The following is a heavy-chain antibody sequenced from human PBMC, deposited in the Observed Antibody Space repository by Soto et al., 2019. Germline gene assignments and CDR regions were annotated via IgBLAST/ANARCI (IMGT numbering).Heavy chain of an antibody. CDR3: ARLGNIVLVPAAERLYYYGMDV. CDR1: GYSFTSYW. J-gene: IGHJ6*02. Sequence: PGESLKISCKGSGYSFTSYWIGWVRQMPGKGLEWMGIIYPGDSDTRYSPSFQGQVTISADKSISTAYLQWSSLKASDTAMYYCARLGNIVLVPAAERLYYYGMDVWGQGTTVTVS. V-gene: IGHV5-51*01. CDR2: IYPGDSDT. D-gene: IGHD2-2*01.